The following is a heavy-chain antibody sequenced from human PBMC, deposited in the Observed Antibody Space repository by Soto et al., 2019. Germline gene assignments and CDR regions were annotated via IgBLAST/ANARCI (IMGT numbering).Heavy chain of an antibody. V-gene: IGHV2-5*01. Sequence: ITLKESGPTQVKPTQTLTLTCTVSGFSLSTIGVGVGWIRQHPGKALEWLAIIFWNDDKRYSPSLRTRLNITKDTSKNQVVITMTHIDPVDTATYYCAHNTGSSGWAIMDYWGQGTLVTVSS. CDR3: AHNTGSSGWAIMDY. CDR2: IFWNDDK. CDR1: GFSLSTIGVG. D-gene: IGHD6-19*01. J-gene: IGHJ4*02.